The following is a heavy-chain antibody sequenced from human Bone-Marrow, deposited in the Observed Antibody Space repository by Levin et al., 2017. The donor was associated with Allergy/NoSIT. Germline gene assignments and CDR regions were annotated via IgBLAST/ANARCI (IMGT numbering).Heavy chain of an antibody. V-gene: IGHV1-18*01. CDR2: ISGYNGNT. CDR1: GYTFGTFG. J-gene: IGHJ4*02. Sequence: ASVKVSRTGSGYTFGTFGVIWVRRAPGQGLEWMGWISGYNGNTKSPQTFQGRMSMTRDTSTSTAYMELRSLSSDDTAVYFCAREKNYNLLTGYYEFDYWGQGTPVTVAS. D-gene: IGHD3-9*01. CDR3: AREKNYNLLTGYYEFDY.